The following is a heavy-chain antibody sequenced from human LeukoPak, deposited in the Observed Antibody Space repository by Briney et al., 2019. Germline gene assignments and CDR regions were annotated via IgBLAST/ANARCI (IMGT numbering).Heavy chain of an antibody. V-gene: IGHV1-69*04. Sequence: GASVKVSCKASGGTFSSYAISWVRQAPGQGLEWMGRIIPILGIANYAQKFQGRVTITADKSTSTAYMELSSLRSEDTAVYYCARGGYYDSSGVFDYWGQGTLVTVSS. CDR2: IIPILGIA. CDR1: GGTFSSYA. D-gene: IGHD3-22*01. J-gene: IGHJ4*02. CDR3: ARGGYYDSSGVFDY.